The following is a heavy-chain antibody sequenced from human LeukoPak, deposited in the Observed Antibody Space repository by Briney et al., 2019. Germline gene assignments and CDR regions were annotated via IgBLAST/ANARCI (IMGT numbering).Heavy chain of an antibody. Sequence: HPGGSLRLSCAASGFTFSSYAMSWVRQAPGKGLEWVSVISGSGANTYYADSVGGRFTISRDNSKNTLYLQMNSLRAEDTAVYYCARDLMAQARYYYGMDVWGQGTTVTVSS. CDR2: ISGSGANT. D-gene: IGHD5-24*01. CDR3: ARDLMAQARYYYGMDV. V-gene: IGHV3-23*01. CDR1: GFTFSSYA. J-gene: IGHJ6*02.